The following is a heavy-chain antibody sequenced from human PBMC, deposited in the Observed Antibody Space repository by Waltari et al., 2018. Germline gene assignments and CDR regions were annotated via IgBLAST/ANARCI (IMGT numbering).Heavy chain of an antibody. CDR2: INHSGST. CDR3: ARRSRPYCSSTSCYRSAFDY. J-gene: IGHJ4*02. CDR1: GGSFSGYY. Sequence: QVQLQQWGAGLLKPSETLSLTCAVYGGSFSGYYWSWIRQPPGKGLEWIGEINHSGSTNYNPSLKSRVTISVDTSKNQFSLKLSSVTAADTAVYYCARRSRPYCSSTSCYRSAFDYWGQGTLVTVSS. V-gene: IGHV4-34*01. D-gene: IGHD2-2*01.